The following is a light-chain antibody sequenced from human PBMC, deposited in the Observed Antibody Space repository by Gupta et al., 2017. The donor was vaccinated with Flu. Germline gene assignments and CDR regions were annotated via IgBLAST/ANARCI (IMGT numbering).Light chain of an antibody. CDR1: SSDVGTYNY. CDR2: EVS. V-gene: IGLV2-8*01. CDR3: NSYTGTNNFWV. J-gene: IGLJ3*02. Sequence: QSALTQPPSASGSPGQSVTISCPGTSSDVGTYNYVSWYQQHPGKAPKLMIYEVSKRPSGVPDRFSGSKSGNTASLTVSGLQAEDEADYYCNSYTGTNNFWVFGGGTKLTVL.